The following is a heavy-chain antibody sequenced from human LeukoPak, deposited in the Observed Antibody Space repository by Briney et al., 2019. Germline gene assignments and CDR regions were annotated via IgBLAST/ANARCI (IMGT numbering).Heavy chain of an antibody. CDR1: GFRFSSYS. Sequence: GGSQRLSCAASGFRFSSYSMHWVRQAPGKGLEWVGRIKSKTDGGTTDYAAPVKGRFTISRDDSKNTLYLQMNSLKTEDTAVYYCTTDWYYDSSGYSSFDYWGQGTLVAVSS. D-gene: IGHD3-22*01. J-gene: IGHJ4*02. CDR3: TTDWYYDSSGYSSFDY. CDR2: IKSKTDGGTT. V-gene: IGHV3-15*01.